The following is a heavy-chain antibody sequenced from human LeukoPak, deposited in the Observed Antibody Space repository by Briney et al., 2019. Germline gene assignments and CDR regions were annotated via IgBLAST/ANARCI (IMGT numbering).Heavy chain of an antibody. Sequence: SETLSLTCTVSGGSISSATYYWSWIRQPAGKGLEWIGRIYTGGSTNYNPSLKSRVTISVDTSKNQFSLKLSSVTAADTAVYYCARLTREYSSGWYSHYYYYMDVWGKGTTVTISS. D-gene: IGHD6-19*01. CDR3: ARLTREYSSGWYSHYYYYMDV. CDR1: GGSISSATYY. CDR2: IYTGGST. J-gene: IGHJ6*03. V-gene: IGHV4-61*02.